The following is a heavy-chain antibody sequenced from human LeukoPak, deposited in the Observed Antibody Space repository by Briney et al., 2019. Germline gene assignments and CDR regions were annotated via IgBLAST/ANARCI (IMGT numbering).Heavy chain of an antibody. V-gene: IGHV3-23*01. D-gene: IGHD3-22*01. CDR1: GFTFSSYA. CDR3: AKGRDPDYYDSGGYVNYDGMDV. Sequence: GGSLRLSCAASGFTFSSYAMSWVRQAPGKGLEWVSGIRSSGGSTYYADSVKGRFTISRDNSKNTLYLQMNSLRADDTAVYYCAKGRDPDYYDSGGYVNYDGMDVWGQGTTVTVSS. J-gene: IGHJ6*02. CDR2: IRSSGGST.